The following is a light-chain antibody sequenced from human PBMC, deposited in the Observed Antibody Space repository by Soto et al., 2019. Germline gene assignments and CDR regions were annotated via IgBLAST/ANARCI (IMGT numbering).Light chain of an antibody. CDR2: WAS. V-gene: IGKV4-1*01. J-gene: IGKJ1*01. CDR1: QSVLYSSNNKNY. Sequence: DIVMTQSPDSLAVSLGERATINCKSSQSVLYSSNNKNYLAWYQQKPGQPPKLLIYWASSRESGVPDRISGSVYGTDFTLPIRRRQAEDLVVYYCQQYYGTPVTFGQGTKVVIE. CDR3: QQYYGTPVT.